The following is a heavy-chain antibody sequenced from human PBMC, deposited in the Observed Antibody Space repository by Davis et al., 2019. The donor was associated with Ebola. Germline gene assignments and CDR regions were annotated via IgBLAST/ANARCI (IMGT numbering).Heavy chain of an antibody. CDR3: ARTFWSVADYYFDY. V-gene: IGHV3-53*01. D-gene: IGHD6-19*01. J-gene: IGHJ4*02. CDR1: GFSVSSDY. Sequence: GGSLRLSCAASGFSVSSDYMSWVRQAPGKGLEWVSIVSSGGNTYYADSVKGRFTISRDNSKNTLSLQMNSLRAEDTAVYYCARTFWSVADYYFDYWGQGTLVTVSS. CDR2: VSSGGNT.